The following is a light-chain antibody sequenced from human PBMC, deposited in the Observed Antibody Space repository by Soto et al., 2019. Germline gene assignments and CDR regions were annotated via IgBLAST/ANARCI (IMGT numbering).Light chain of an antibody. V-gene: IGKV1-33*01. CDR3: QQYDDVPL. J-gene: IGKJ4*01. CDR2: RAS. CDR1: LDISNA. Sequence: DIQMTQSPSSLSASVGDRVTFTCRATLDISNALNWYQQKPGKAPKLLIYRASNLETGVPPRFSGTGSGTDFSLPISSLQPEDIATYYCQQYDDVPLFGGGTKVDIK.